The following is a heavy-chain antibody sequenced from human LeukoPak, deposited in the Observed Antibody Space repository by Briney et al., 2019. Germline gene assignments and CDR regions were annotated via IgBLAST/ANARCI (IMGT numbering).Heavy chain of an antibody. CDR2: IYYSGST. D-gene: IGHD2-2*02. CDR1: GGSISSSSYY. Sequence: SETLSLTCTVSGGSISSSSYYWGWIRQPPGKGLEWIGSIYYSGSTYYNPSLKSRVTISVDTSKNQFSLKLSSVTAADTAVYYCARQTCSSTSCYMGLDFDYWGREPWSPSPQ. CDR3: ARQTCSSTSCYMGLDFDY. V-gene: IGHV4-39*01. J-gene: IGHJ4*02.